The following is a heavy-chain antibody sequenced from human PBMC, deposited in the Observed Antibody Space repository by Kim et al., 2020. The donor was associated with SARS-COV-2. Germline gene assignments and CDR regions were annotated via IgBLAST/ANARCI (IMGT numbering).Heavy chain of an antibody. J-gene: IGHJ6*03. Sequence: PALKSRITMSLDTSKNQFALKMSAVTAADTAVYYCARAYSNYNYYYMDVWGKGTTVTVSS. CDR3: ARAYSNYNYYYMDV. V-gene: IGHV4-4*07. D-gene: IGHD2-15*01.